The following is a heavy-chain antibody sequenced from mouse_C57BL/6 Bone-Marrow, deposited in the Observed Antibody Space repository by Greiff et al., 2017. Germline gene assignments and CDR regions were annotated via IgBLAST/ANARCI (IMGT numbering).Heavy chain of an antibody. D-gene: IGHD1-1*01. CDR3: ARRCFIATVVAPYAMDY. Sequence: QVQLQQPGTELVKPGASVKLSCKASGYTFTSYWMHWVKQRPGQGLEWIGNINPSNGGTNYNEKFKSKATLTVDKSSSTAYMQLSSLTSEDSAVYYCARRCFIATVVAPYAMDYWGQGTSVTVSS. CDR1: GYTFTSYW. CDR2: INPSNGGT. J-gene: IGHJ4*01. V-gene: IGHV1-53*01.